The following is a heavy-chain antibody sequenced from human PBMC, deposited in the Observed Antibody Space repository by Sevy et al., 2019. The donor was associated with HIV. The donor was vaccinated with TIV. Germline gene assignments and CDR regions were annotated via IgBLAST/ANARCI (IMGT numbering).Heavy chain of an antibody. CDR1: GFTLSNYD. J-gene: IGHJ4*02. D-gene: IGHD5-12*01. Sequence: GGSLRLSCIESGFTLSNYDIHWVRQAAGKGLEWVAFIQYDGSIQYYADSVQGRFTISRDNSKNTLYLQMNSLRPEDTAIYYCAQRVYKSSYALGYWGQGTLVSVSS. CDR3: AQRVYKSSYALGY. CDR2: IQYDGSIQ. V-gene: IGHV3-30*02.